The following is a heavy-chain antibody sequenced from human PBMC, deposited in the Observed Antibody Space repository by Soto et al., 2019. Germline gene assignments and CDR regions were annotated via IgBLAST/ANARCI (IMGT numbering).Heavy chain of an antibody. CDR1: GFTFSTYA. J-gene: IGHJ4*02. Sequence: GGSLRLSXAASGFTFSTYAMCWVRQAPGKGLEWVSAITGSGGTTYYADSVRGRFTISRDNSKNTLYLQMNSLRAEDTAIYYCAKASSGYLFDYWGQGTLVTVSS. D-gene: IGHD3-22*01. CDR2: ITGSGGTT. V-gene: IGHV3-23*01. CDR3: AKASSGYLFDY.